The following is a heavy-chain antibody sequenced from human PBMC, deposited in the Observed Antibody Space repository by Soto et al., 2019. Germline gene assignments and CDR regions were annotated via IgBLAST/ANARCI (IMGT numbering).Heavy chain of an antibody. J-gene: IGHJ4*02. CDR3: ATFSGYDYVTLFGY. CDR2: FDPEDGET. Sequence: ASVKVSCKVSGYTLTELSMHWVRQAPGKGLEWMGGFDPEDGETIYAQKFQGRVTMTEDTSTDTAYLELSSLRSEDTAVYYCATFSGYDYVTLFGYWGQGTLVTVSS. D-gene: IGHD5-12*01. CDR1: GYTLTELS. V-gene: IGHV1-24*01.